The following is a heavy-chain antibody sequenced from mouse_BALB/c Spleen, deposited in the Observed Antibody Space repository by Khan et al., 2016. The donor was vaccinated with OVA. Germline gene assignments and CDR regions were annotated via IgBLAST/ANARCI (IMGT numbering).Heavy chain of an antibody. V-gene: IGHV1-7*01. CDR2: INTSNDYT. CDR1: GYTFTNYW. Sequence: QVQLQQSGAELAKPGASVKMTCKASGYTFTNYWMHWVKQRPGQGLDWIGFINTSNDYTEYNQNFKDKTTLTADKSYSTVFLQLNSLTSEDSALYYCVKHDNTTALFTYWGQGTLVTVSA. J-gene: IGHJ3*01. CDR3: VKHDNTTALFTY.